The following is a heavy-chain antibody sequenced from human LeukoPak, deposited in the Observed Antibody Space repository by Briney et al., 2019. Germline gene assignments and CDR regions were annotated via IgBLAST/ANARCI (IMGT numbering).Heavy chain of an antibody. J-gene: IGHJ3*02. CDR3: ARGSAGTAMVPGGRAFDM. V-gene: IGHV4-39*01. D-gene: IGHD5-18*01. CDR1: GGSISSSSYY. CDR2: IYYSGST. Sequence: SETLSLTCTVSGGSISSSSYYWGWLRQPPGTGLEWLGSIYYSGSTYYNPSLKSRVTISVDTSKNQCSLKLSSVTAADTAVYYCARGSAGTAMVPGGRAFDMWGQGTMVTVSS.